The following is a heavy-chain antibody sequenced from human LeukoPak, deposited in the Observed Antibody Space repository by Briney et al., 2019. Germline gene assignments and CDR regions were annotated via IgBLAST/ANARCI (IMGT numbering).Heavy chain of an antibody. J-gene: IGHJ4*02. Sequence: SCKASGGTFSSYAISWVRQAPGQGLEWMAVISYDGSNKYYADSVKGRFTISRDNSKNTLYLQMNSLRADDTAVYYCARDRDSSGWYEGFDYWGQGTLVTVSS. V-gene: IGHV3-30*16. CDR1: GGTFSSYA. D-gene: IGHD6-19*01. CDR3: ARDRDSSGWYEGFDY. CDR2: ISYDGSNK.